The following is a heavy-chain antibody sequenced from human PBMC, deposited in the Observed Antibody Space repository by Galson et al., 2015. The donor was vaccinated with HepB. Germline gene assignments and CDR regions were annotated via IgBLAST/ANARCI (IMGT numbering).Heavy chain of an antibody. J-gene: IGHJ4*02. CDR1: GGTFSSYA. CDR3: ARGNYDILTGYQYYFDY. D-gene: IGHD3-9*01. CDR2: IIPILGIA. Sequence: SCKASGGTFSSYAISWVRQAPGQGLEWMGGIIPILGIANYAQKFQGRVTITADKSTSTAYMELSSLRSEDTAVYYCARGNYDILTGYQYYFDYWGQGTLVTVSS. V-gene: IGHV1-69*10.